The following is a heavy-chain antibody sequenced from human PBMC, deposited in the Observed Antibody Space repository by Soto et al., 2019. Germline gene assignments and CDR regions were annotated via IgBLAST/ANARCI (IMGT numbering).Heavy chain of an antibody. CDR1: GFTFTRYS. J-gene: IGHJ4*02. V-gene: IGHV3-21*06. CDR3: ARQSEGLTSNFDY. Sequence: GGSLRLSCAASGFTFTRYSMNWVRQAPGKGLEWVSSISSTTNYIYYGDSMKGRFTISRDNAKNSLYLEMNSLRAEDTAVYYCARQSEGLTSNFDYWGQGTLVPVYS. D-gene: IGHD6-19*01. CDR2: ISSTTNYI.